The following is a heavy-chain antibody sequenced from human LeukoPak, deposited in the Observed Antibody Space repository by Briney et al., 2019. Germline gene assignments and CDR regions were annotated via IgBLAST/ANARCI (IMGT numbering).Heavy chain of an antibody. CDR3: ARDIVVVPAAMSMDV. CDR1: GYTFTGYY. J-gene: IGHJ6*02. V-gene: IGHV1-2*02. Sequence: GASVKVSFKASGYTFTGYYMHWVRQAPGQGLEWMGWINPNSGGTNHAQKFQGRVTMTRDTSISTAYMELSRLRSDDTAVYYCARDIVVVPAAMSMDVWGQGTTVTVSS. CDR2: INPNSGGT. D-gene: IGHD2-2*01.